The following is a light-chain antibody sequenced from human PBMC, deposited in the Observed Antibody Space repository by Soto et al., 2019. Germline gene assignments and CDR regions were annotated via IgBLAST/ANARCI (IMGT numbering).Light chain of an antibody. J-gene: IGKJ1*01. CDR3: QHYNSYSEA. Sequence: DIQMTQSPSTLSASVGDRVPITCRASQSIGSWLAWFQQKPGKAPKLLIYKASSLESGVPSRFSGSGSGTEFTLTISSLQPDDFATYYCQHYNSYSEAFGQGTKVDI. CDR1: QSIGSW. CDR2: KAS. V-gene: IGKV1-5*03.